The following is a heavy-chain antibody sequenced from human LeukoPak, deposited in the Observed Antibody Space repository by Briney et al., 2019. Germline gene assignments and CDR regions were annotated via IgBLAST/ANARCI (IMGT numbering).Heavy chain of an antibody. CDR2: IIPIFGTA. Sequence: ASVKVSCKASGGTFSSYAISWVRQAPGQGLEWMGGIIPIFGTANYAQKFQGRVTITADKSTSTAYMELSSLRSEDTAVYYCARGLEVTRREDWFDPWGQGTLVTVSS. CDR3: ARGLEVTRREDWFDP. CDR1: GGTFSSYA. V-gene: IGHV1-69*06. J-gene: IGHJ5*02. D-gene: IGHD2-21*02.